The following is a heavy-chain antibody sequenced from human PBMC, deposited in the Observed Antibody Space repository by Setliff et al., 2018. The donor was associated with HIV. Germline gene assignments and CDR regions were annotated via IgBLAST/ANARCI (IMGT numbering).Heavy chain of an antibody. CDR1: GDSISRSRYY. D-gene: IGHD6-13*01. J-gene: IGHJ5*02. V-gene: IGHV4-39*02. Sequence: SETLSLTCVVSGDSISRSRYYWGWIRQPPGKGLEWIGSFYYSGSTSYNPSLKSRVTISVDTSKNQFSLKLSSVPAADTAVYYCAIESIAAACHNWFDPWGQGTLVTVSS. CDR2: FYYSGST. CDR3: AIESIAAACHNWFDP.